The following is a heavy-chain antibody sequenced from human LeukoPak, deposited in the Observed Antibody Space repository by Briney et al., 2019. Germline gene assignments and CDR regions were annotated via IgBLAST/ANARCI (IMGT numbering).Heavy chain of an antibody. CDR3: ARDRGPYSGYDSYYFDY. D-gene: IGHD5-12*01. CDR1: GGSISSGGYY. CDR2: IYYSGST. J-gene: IGHJ4*02. Sequence: SETLSLTCTVSGGSISSGGYYWSWIRQHPGKGLEWNGYIYYSGSTYYNPSLKSRVTISVDTSKNQFSLKLSSVTAADTAVYYCARDRGPYSGYDSYYFDYWGQGTLVTVSS. V-gene: IGHV4-31*03.